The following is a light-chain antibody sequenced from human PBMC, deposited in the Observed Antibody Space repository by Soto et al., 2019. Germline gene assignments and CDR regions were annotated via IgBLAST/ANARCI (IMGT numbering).Light chain of an antibody. J-gene: IGKJ3*01. CDR3: QQLNSYPFMVT. Sequence: DIQLTQSPSFLSASVGDRVTITCRASRGISSYLAWYQQKPGKAPKLLIYAASTLQSGVPSRFSGSGSGTEFTITISSLQPEDLATYYCQQLNSYPFMVTFGPGTKVHIK. CDR2: AAS. V-gene: IGKV1-9*01. CDR1: RGISSY.